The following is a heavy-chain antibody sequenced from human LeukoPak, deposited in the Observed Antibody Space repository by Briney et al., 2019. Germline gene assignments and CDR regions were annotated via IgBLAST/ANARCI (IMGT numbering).Heavy chain of an antibody. Sequence: PSETLSLTCTVSGGSISSYYWSWIRQPPGKGLEWIGYIYYSGSTNYNPSLKSRVTISVDTSKNQFSLKLSSVTAADTAVYYCASSYYYDSSGYYSDAFDIWGQGTMVTVSS. CDR3: ASSYYYDSSGYYSDAFDI. CDR1: GGSISSYY. D-gene: IGHD3-22*01. V-gene: IGHV4-59*01. J-gene: IGHJ3*02. CDR2: IYYSGST.